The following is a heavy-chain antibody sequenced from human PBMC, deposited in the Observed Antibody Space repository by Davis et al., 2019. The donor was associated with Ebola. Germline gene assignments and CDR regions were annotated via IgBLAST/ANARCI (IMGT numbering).Heavy chain of an antibody. J-gene: IGHJ3*02. V-gene: IGHV5-51*01. Sequence: GESLKISCNGSGYSFTSYWIGWVRQMPGKGLEWMGIIYPGDSDTRYSPSFQGQVTISADKSISTAYLQWSSLKASDTAMYYCARGLIAARKLDAFDIWGQGTMVTVSS. CDR1: GYSFTSYW. CDR3: ARGLIAARKLDAFDI. CDR2: IYPGDSDT. D-gene: IGHD6-13*01.